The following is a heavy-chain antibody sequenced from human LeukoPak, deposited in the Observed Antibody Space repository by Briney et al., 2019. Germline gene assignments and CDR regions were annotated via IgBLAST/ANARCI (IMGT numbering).Heavy chain of an antibody. Sequence: GGSLRLSCAVSGFTFSSYWMSWVRQAPGKGLEWVANIKQDGSEKNYVDSVKGRFTISRDNAKSSLYLQMNSLRAEDTAVYYCAKARDYSPFDYWGQGTLVTVSS. CDR3: AKARDYSPFDY. V-gene: IGHV3-7*01. J-gene: IGHJ4*02. CDR2: IKQDGSEK. CDR1: GFTFSSYW. D-gene: IGHD2-15*01.